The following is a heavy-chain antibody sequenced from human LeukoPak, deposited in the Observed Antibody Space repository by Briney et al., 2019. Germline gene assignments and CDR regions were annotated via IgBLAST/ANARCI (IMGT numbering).Heavy chain of an antibody. D-gene: IGHD1-1*01. CDR3: ARRAGTLTSYYYYYYMDV. CDR2: INHSGST. V-gene: IGHV4-34*01. Sequence: PSETLSLTCAVYGGSFSGYYWSWIRQPPGKGLEWIGEINHSGSTNYNPSLKSRVTISVDTSKNQFSLKLSSVTAADTAVYYCARRAGTLTSYYYYYYMDVWGKGTRSPSP. CDR1: GGSFSGYY. J-gene: IGHJ6*03.